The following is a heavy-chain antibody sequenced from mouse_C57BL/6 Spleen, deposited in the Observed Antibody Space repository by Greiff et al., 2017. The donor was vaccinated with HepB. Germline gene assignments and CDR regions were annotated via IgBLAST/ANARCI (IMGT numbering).Heavy chain of an antibody. D-gene: IGHD1-1*01. CDR2: IYPGDGDT. CDR1: GYAFSSYW. CDR3: ARENITTVVDY. V-gene: IGHV1-80*01. J-gene: IGHJ2*01. Sequence: QVQLKESGAELVKPGASVKISCKASGYAFSSYWMNWVKQRPGKGLEWIGQIYPGDGDTNYNGKFKGKATLTADKSSSTAYMQLSSLTSEDSAVYFCARENITTVVDYWGQGTTLTVSS.